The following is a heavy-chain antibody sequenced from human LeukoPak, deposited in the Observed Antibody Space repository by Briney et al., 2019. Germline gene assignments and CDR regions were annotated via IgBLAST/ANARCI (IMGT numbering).Heavy chain of an antibody. CDR1: GYSISSGYY. Sequence: SETLSLTCAVSGYSISSGYYWGWIRQPPGKGLEWIGSIYHSGSTYYNPSLKSRVTISVDTSKNQFSLRLSSVTAADTAVYYCARFTREYYDFWSGYWNDYFDYWGQGTLVTVSS. D-gene: IGHD3-3*01. CDR3: ARFTREYYDFWSGYWNDYFDY. J-gene: IGHJ4*02. V-gene: IGHV4-38-2*01. CDR2: IYHSGST.